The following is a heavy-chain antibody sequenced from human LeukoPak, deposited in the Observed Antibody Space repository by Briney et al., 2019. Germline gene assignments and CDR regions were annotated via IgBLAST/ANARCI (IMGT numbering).Heavy chain of an antibody. D-gene: IGHD2-15*01. CDR1: GYTFTGYY. CDR3: ARPYCSGGSCYFDY. Sequence: GASVKVSCKASGYTFTGYYMHWVRQAPGQGLEWMGWINPNSGGTNYAQKFQGRVTMTRDTSISTAYMELSRLRSDDTAVYYCARPYCSGGSCYFDYWGQGTLVTVSS. CDR2: INPNSGGT. V-gene: IGHV1-2*02. J-gene: IGHJ4*02.